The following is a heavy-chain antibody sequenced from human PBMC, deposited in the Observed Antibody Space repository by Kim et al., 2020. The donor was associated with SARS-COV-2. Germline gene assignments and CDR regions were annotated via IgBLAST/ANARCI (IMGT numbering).Heavy chain of an antibody. V-gene: IGHV4-59*13. Sequence: SETLSLTCTVSGGSISSYYWSWIRQPPGKGLEWIGYIYYSGSTNYNPSLKSRVTISVDTSKNQFSLKLSSVTAADTAVYYCARVLRYCSSTSCPTSQFDYWGQGTLVTVSS. CDR1: GGSISSYY. CDR2: IYYSGST. J-gene: IGHJ4*02. D-gene: IGHD2-2*01. CDR3: ARVLRYCSSTSCPTSQFDY.